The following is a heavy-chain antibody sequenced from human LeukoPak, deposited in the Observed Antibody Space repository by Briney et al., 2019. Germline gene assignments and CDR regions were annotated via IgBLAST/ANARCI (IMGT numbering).Heavy chain of an antibody. D-gene: IGHD5-12*01. CDR2: ISYDGSNK. V-gene: IGHV3-30*18. Sequence: GGSLRLSCAASGFTFSSYGMHWVRQAPGKGLEWXXVISYDGSNKYYADSVKGRFTISRDNSKNTLYLQMNSLRAEDTAVYYCAKSIVATIRLYYGMDVWGKGTTVTVSS. CDR3: AKSIVATIRLYYGMDV. J-gene: IGHJ6*04. CDR1: GFTFSSYG.